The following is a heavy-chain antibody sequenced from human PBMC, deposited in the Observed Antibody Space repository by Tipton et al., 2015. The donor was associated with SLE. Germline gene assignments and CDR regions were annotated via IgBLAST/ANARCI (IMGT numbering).Heavy chain of an antibody. Sequence: LRLSCIVSDASIGSSSSSWAWIRQSPNKGLEWIGNIYYDGNTYYNPSLKSRVTISADTSKNVFSLRLSSVTAADTAMYYCARFRREHQLVRLAWLWGQGTLVTVSS. V-gene: IGHV4-39*07. CDR2: IYYDGNT. CDR1: DASIGSSSSS. CDR3: ARFRREHQLVRLAWL. D-gene: IGHD1-1*01. J-gene: IGHJ4*02.